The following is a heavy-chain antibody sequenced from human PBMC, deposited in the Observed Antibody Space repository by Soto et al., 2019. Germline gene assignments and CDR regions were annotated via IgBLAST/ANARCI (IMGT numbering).Heavy chain of an antibody. CDR1: GGTFSSYA. J-gene: IGHJ6*02. V-gene: IGHV1-69*01. Sequence: QVQLVQSGAEVKKPGSSVKVSCKASGGTFSSYAISWVRQAPGQGLEWMGGIIPIFGTANYAQKFQGRVTITADESTSTAYMELSSLRSEDTAVYYCAAHYCSSTSCYPTLYYYYGMDVWGQGTTVTVSS. CDR3: AAHYCSSTSCYPTLYYYYGMDV. CDR2: IIPIFGTA. D-gene: IGHD2-2*01.